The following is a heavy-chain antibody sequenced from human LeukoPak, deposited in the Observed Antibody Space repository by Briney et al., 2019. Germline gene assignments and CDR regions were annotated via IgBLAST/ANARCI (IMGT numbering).Heavy chain of an antibody. CDR3: ARASSNTVTFDY. J-gene: IGHJ4*02. CDR1: GGSFSGYY. CDR2: INHTGST. V-gene: IGHV4-34*01. Sequence: PSETLSLTCAVSGGSFSGYYWNWIRQPPGKGLEWIGEINHTGSTNYNPSLESRVTISIDMSKNQISLKLTSVTAADTAVYYCARASSNTVTFDYWGQGTLVTVSS. D-gene: IGHD4-17*01.